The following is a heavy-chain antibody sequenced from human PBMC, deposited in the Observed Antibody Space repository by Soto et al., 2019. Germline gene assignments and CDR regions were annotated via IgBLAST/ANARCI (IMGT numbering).Heavy chain of an antibody. CDR3: PKVRLLLCYYYYGMDV. Sequence: GGSLRLSCAASGFTFSSYGMHWVRQAPGKGLEWVAVITYNGSNKYYADSVKGRFTISRDNSKNTLYLQMNSLRAEDTAVYYCPKVRLLLCYYYYGMDVWGQGTMVTVSS. D-gene: IGHD1-26*01. J-gene: IGHJ6*02. CDR1: GFTFSSYG. V-gene: IGHV3-30*18. CDR2: ITYNGSNK.